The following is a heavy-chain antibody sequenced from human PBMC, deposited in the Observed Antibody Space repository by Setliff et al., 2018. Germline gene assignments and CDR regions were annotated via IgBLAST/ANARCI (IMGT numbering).Heavy chain of an antibody. CDR1: GFTFSNYG. D-gene: IGHD3-3*01. CDR3: ARGGRFAHYMDV. V-gene: IGHV3-48*01. J-gene: IGHJ6*03. CDR2: ISTSSTTI. Sequence: GGSLRLSCVTSGFTFSNYGMTWVRRAPGKGLEWISYISTSSTTIYYADSVKGRFTISRDNAKNSLYLQMNSLRAEDTAVYYRARGGRFAHYMDVWGKGTTVTVSS.